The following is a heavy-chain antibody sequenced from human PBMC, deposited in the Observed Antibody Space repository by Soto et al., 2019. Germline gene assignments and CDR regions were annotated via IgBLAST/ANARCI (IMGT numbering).Heavy chain of an antibody. J-gene: IGHJ5*02. CDR3: AHRPPERGLATFDP. Sequence: SGPTLVNPTQTLTLTCTFSGFSLSTSGVAVGWIRQPPGNALEWLALIYWDDDKRYSPSLKSRLTITKDTSKNQVVLTMTNMDPVDTATYYCAHRPPERGLATFDPWGQGTLVTVSS. D-gene: IGHD1-1*01. CDR1: GFSLSTSGVA. CDR2: IYWDDDK. V-gene: IGHV2-5*02.